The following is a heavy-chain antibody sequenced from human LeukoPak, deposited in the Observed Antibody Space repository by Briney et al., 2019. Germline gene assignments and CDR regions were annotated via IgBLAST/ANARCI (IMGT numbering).Heavy chain of an antibody. D-gene: IGHD3-22*01. CDR1: GFTFSDYA. V-gene: IGHV3-23*01. CDR2: ISGYGEKI. CDR3: ARAPRGFQWFVEH. Sequence: PGGSLRLSCATFGFTFSDYAMTWGRQAPGKGLEWVSDISGYGEKIFHADSVKGRFTISRDSSTNTLYLQMNSLRAEDTAVYYCARAPRGFQWFVEHWGQGTLVTVSS. J-gene: IGHJ4*02.